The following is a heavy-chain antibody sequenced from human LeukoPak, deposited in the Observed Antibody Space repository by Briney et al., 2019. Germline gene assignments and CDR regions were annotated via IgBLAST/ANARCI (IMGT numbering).Heavy chain of an antibody. J-gene: IGHJ4*02. CDR3: ARQADTPERYKQQLVNFDY. CDR2: IYPGDSDT. Sequence: GESLKISCKVSGYTFTSYWIGWVRQMPGKGLEWMGIIYPGDSDTRYSPSFQGQVTISADKSFSTAYLQWSSLKASDTAMYYCARQADTPERYKQQLVNFDYWGQGTLVTVSS. V-gene: IGHV5-51*01. CDR1: GYTFTSYW. D-gene: IGHD6-13*01.